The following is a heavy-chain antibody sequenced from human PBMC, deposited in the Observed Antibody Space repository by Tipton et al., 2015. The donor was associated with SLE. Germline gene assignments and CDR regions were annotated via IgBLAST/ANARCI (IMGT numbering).Heavy chain of an antibody. CDR3: ARALYYGGNAGGWYFDL. CDR1: GYTFTSYG. Sequence: QLVQSGAEVKKPGASVKVSCKASGYTFTSYGISWVRQAPGQGLEWMGWISAYNGNTNYAQKLQGRVTMTTDTSTSTAYMELRSPRSDDTAVYYCARALYYGGNAGGWYFDLWGRGTLVTVSS. V-gene: IGHV1-18*01. CDR2: ISAYNGNT. J-gene: IGHJ2*01. D-gene: IGHD4-23*01.